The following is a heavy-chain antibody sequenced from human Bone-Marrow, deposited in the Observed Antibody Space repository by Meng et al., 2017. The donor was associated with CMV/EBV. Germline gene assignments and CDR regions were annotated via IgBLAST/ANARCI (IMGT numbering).Heavy chain of an antibody. CDR3: AKEAVAGMSLDY. V-gene: IGHV3-30*02. J-gene: IGHJ4*02. CDR2: IRYDGSNK. D-gene: IGHD6-19*01. CDR1: GFTFSSYW. Sequence: GESLKISCAASGFTFSSYWMHWVRQAPGKGLEWVAFIRYDGSNKYYADSVKGRFTISRDNSKNTLYLQMNSLRAEDTAVYYCAKEAVAGMSLDYWGQGTLVTVSS.